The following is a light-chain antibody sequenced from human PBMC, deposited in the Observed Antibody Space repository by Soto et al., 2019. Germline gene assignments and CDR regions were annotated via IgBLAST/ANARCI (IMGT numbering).Light chain of an antibody. CDR3: QQNNIFCLT. CDR2: GAF. CDR1: QSVRSN. Sequence: EIVMKQSPVTLSVSPGERATLSCRASQSVRSNLAWYQQKPGQAPSLLIYGAFTRATGIPTSFSGTGSGTEVTLTIISLLSDDFFFFYCQQNNIFCLTFGHGTMVDI. V-gene: IGKV3-15*01. J-gene: IGKJ1*01.